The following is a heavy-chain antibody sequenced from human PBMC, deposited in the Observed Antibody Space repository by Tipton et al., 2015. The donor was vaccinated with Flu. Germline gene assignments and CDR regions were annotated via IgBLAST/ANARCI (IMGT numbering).Heavy chain of an antibody. CDR1: GFFISSGSY. CDR2: TYHTESI. CDR3: AGVGSEYTYASNFDY. J-gene: IGHJ4*01. D-gene: IGHD3-16*01. Sequence: GLVKPSETLSLTCAVSGFFISSGSYWAWIRQPPGKGLEWIAFTYHTESIYYNPSLRGRVTLSVDTSKNQFTLRLSSVTAADTAVYYCAGVGSEYTYASNFDYWGRGTLVTVSP. V-gene: IGHV4-38-2*01.